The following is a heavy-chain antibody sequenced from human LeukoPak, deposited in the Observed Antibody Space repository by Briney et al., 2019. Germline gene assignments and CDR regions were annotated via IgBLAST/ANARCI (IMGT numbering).Heavy chain of an antibody. V-gene: IGHV3-30*18. D-gene: IGHD6-19*01. Sequence: GGSLRLSCAASGFTFSSYGMHWVRQAPGKGLEWVAVILYDGSNKYYADSVKGRFTISRDNSKNTLYLQMNSLRAEDTAVYYCAKDRGLYSSGWSAFDYWGQGTLVTVSS. J-gene: IGHJ4*02. CDR2: ILYDGSNK. CDR1: GFTFSSYG. CDR3: AKDRGLYSSGWSAFDY.